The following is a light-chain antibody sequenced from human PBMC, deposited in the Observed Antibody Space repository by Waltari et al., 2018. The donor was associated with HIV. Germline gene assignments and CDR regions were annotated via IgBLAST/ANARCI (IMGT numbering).Light chain of an antibody. CDR2: VNSDGSH. Sequence: QLVLTQSPSASASLGALVKLTCTLRSGPSTYGIAWHQQQPEKAPRYFMTVNSDGSHTKGDVIPDRFLGASSGAARDLTISGLQAEDEAVYYCQTWRPGIGVFVRGTQLTVL. J-gene: IGLJ3*02. V-gene: IGLV4-69*01. CDR3: QTWRPGIGV. CDR1: SGPSTYG.